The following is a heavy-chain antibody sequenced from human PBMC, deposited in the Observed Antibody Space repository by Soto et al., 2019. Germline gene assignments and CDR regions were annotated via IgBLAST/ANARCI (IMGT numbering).Heavy chain of an antibody. D-gene: IGHD3-10*01. CDR3: ARIVQKDGGLLSNYYYGVDV. J-gene: IGHJ6*02. CDR1: GFTFSSYS. V-gene: IGHV3-21*01. Sequence: GGSLRLSCAASGFTFSSYSMNWVRQAPGKGLEWVSSISSSSSYIYYADSVKGRFTISRDNAKNSLYLQMNSLRAEDTAVYYCARIVQKDGGLLSNYYYGVDVWGQGATVTVSS. CDR2: ISSSSSYI.